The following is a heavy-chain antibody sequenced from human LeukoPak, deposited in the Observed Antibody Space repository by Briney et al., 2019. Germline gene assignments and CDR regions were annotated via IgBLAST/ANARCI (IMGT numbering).Heavy chain of an antibody. J-gene: IGHJ3*02. CDR2: IYPNSGGT. CDR1: GYMFTDYY. D-gene: IGHD3-10*02. V-gene: IGHV1-2*02. Sequence: ASVKVSCKASGYMFTDYYMHWVRQAPGQGLEWVGWIYPNSGGTTYAQKFQGRVTMTRDTPISTVYMELSRLRSDDTAFYYCARDGVSGGAFDIWGQGTMVTVSS. CDR3: ARDGVSGGAFDI.